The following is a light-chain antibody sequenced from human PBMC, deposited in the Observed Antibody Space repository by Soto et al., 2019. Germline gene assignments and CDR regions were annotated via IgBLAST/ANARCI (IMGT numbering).Light chain of an antibody. CDR3: QQYVTSPYI. CDR1: QSVSSIY. Sequence: EIVLTQSPGTLSLSPGERTTLSCRASQSVSSIYLDRYQQKPGQAPRPLIHGVSTRATGIPDRFSGSGCGAAFPLTISRLEPEDFAVYYCQQYVTSPYIFGQWNKLEIK. V-gene: IGKV3-20*01. J-gene: IGKJ2*01. CDR2: GVS.